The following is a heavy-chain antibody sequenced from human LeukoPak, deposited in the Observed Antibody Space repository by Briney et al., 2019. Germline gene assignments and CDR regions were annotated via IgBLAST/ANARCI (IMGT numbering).Heavy chain of an antibody. J-gene: IGHJ6*02. Sequence: PGGSLRLSCASSGFAFRDYEMNWVRHAPGKGLEWVSYISSSGSIIYYADSVKGRFTISRDNSKNTLYLQMNHLRAGDTAVYYCARDYNCGGHCPTPTDYYYYGMDVWGQGTKVTVSS. CDR1: GFAFRDYE. CDR2: ISSSGSII. V-gene: IGHV3-48*03. D-gene: IGHD2-21*02. CDR3: ARDYNCGGHCPTPTDYYYYGMDV.